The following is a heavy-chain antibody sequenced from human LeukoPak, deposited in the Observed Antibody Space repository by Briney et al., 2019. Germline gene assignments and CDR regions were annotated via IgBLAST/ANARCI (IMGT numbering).Heavy chain of an antibody. V-gene: IGHV1-2*02. D-gene: IGHD1/OR15-1a*01. J-gene: IGHJ4*02. CDR2: INPNGGGT. CDR1: GYPFTGYC. CDR3: ARVQTGTTGGDFDY. Sequence: APVKVSFKASGYPFTGYCMDWVRPAPGQGLEWMGCINPNGGGTKYAQKFQGRVTMTRDTSISTAYLEVRRLRSDDPAVYYCARVQTGTTGGDFDYWGQGTLVTVSS.